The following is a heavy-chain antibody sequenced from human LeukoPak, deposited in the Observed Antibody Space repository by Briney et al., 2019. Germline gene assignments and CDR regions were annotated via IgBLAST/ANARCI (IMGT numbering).Heavy chain of an antibody. CDR1: GGSFSGYY. J-gene: IGHJ4*02. Sequence: SETLSLTCAVYGGSFSGYYWSWIRQPPGKGLEWIGEINHSGSTNYTPSLKSRVRISVDTSKNQFSLKLNSVTGADTAVYYCARESVYYYDSSGSNAFDFWGQGTLVTVST. CDR3: ARESVYYYDSSGSNAFDF. D-gene: IGHD3-22*01. CDR2: INHSGST. V-gene: IGHV4-34*09.